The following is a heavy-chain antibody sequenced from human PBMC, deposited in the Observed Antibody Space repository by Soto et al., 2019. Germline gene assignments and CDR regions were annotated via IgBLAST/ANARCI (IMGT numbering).Heavy chain of an antibody. CDR2: ISANGQGI. D-gene: IGHD3-10*01. J-gene: IGHJ4*02. Sequence: GGSLRLSCTASGFTFTYYAFSWVRQAPGKGLEWVSAISANGQGIYYADSVRGRFTISRDNSKNTVFLHMDSLRAEDTAVYYCAKDRDYPRDKFHYWGQGDLVTVSS. CDR1: GFTFTYYA. CDR3: AKDRDYPRDKFHY. V-gene: IGHV3-23*01.